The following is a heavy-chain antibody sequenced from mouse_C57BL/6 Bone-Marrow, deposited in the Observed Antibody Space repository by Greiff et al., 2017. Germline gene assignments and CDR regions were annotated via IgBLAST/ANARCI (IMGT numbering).Heavy chain of an antibody. V-gene: IGHV1-69*01. CDR3: ARGPPFFAY. J-gene: IGHJ3*01. CDR2: IDPSDSYT. CDR1: GYTFTSYW. Sequence: QVQLQQSGAELVMPGASVKLSCKASGYTFTSYWMHWVKQRPGQGLEWIGEIDPSDSYTNYNQKFKGKSTLTVDKSSSTAYMQLSSLTSEDSAVYYCARGPPFFAYWGQGTLVTVSA.